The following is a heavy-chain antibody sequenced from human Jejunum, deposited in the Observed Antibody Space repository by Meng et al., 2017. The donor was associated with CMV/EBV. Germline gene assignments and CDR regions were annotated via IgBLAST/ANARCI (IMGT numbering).Heavy chain of an antibody. CDR2: ISEIRDAS. J-gene: IGHJ4*02. CDR3: AKARQCED. V-gene: IGHV3-23*01. Sequence: SWAASGFTFSNYAMTWVRQAPGKGLEWVSTISEIRDASYYGDSVKGRFAISRDNSKNTLYLQMSSLRVEDTAVYYCAKARQCEDWGQGTLVTVSS. CDR1: GFTFSNYA.